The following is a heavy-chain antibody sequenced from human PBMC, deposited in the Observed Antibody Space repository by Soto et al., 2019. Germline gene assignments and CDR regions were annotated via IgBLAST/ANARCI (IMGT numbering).Heavy chain of an antibody. CDR2: ISTSSTYT. CDR3: ARDRKCGAGSPDY. D-gene: IGHD3-10*01. V-gene: IGHV3-11*05. Sequence: QVQLVESGGGLVKPGGSLRLSCAASGFTFSDYYMSWIRQAPGKGLEWVSYISTSSTYTNYADSVKGRFTISRDNANNSLNLQINGLRSYDTAVDYWARDRKCGAGSPDYGGQGSLGNV. CDR1: GFTFSDYY. J-gene: IGHJ4*02.